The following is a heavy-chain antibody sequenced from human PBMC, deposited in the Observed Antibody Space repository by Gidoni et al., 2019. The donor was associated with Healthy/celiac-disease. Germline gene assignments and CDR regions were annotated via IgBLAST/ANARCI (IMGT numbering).Heavy chain of an antibody. V-gene: IGHV3-64D*06. J-gene: IGHJ6*02. D-gene: IGHD2-2*01. CDR3: VNLYCSSTSCYRLGYYYGMDV. CDR1: GFTFSSYA. CDR2: ISSNGGST. Sequence: EVQLVESGGGLVQPGGSLRLSCSASGFTFSSYAMHWVRQAPGKGLEYVSAISSNGGSTYYADSVKGRFTISRDNSKNTLYLQMSSLRAEDTAVYYCVNLYCSSTSCYRLGYYYGMDVWGQGTTVTVSS.